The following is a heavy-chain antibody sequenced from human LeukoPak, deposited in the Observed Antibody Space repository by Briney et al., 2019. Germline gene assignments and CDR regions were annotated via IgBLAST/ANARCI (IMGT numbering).Heavy chain of an antibody. J-gene: IGHJ4*02. CDR3: ARMSVTHSIDY. V-gene: IGHV4-59*08. Sequence: SETLSLTCTVSGGSISSYYWSWIRQPPGKGLEWIGYIYYSGSTYYNPSLKSRVTVSVDTSKNQFSLKLTSLTAADTAVYYCARMSVTHSIDYWGQGTLVTVSS. CDR1: GGSISSYY. CDR2: IYYSGST. D-gene: IGHD4-17*01.